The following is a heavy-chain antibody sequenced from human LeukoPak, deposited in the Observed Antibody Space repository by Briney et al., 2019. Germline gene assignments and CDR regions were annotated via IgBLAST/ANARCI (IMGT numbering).Heavy chain of an antibody. D-gene: IGHD5-24*01. Sequence: SETLSLTCTVSGGSISSSSYYWGWIRHPPGKGLECIGSIYFSGSTYYNPSLKSRATISVDTSKNHFSLKLSSVTAADTAVYYGAPEMATGSGYFDYWGQGTLVTVSS. CDR1: GGSISSSSYY. CDR2: IYFSGST. V-gene: IGHV4-39*02. CDR3: APEMATGSGYFDY. J-gene: IGHJ4*02.